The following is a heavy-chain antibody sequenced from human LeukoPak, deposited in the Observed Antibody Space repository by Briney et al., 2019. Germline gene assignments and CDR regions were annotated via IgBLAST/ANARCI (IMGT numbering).Heavy chain of an antibody. V-gene: IGHV4-4*02. J-gene: IGHJ4*02. CDR1: GFTFSSYAM. D-gene: IGHD1-20*01. CDR3: ARRITGVLAPFGS. CDR2: IFHDGTT. Sequence: GSLRLSCAASGFTFSSYAMSWVRQPPGKGLEWIGEIFHDGTTTYNPSLMSRVTVSLDKSNNQFSLRLSSVTAADTAVYYCARRITGVLAPFGSWGQGSLVTVSS.